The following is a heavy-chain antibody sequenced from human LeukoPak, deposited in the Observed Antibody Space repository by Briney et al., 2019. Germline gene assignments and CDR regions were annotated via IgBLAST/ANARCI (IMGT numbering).Heavy chain of an antibody. J-gene: IGHJ4*02. CDR1: GGTFSSYA. Sequence: GASVKVSCKASGGTFSSYAISWVRQAPGQGLEWMGRIIPIFGTANYAQKFQGRVTITTDESTSTAYMELSSLRSEDTAVYHCARDLAEGSFDYWGQGTLVTVSS. D-gene: IGHD2/OR15-2a*01. V-gene: IGHV1-69*05. CDR3: ARDLAEGSFDY. CDR2: IIPIFGTA.